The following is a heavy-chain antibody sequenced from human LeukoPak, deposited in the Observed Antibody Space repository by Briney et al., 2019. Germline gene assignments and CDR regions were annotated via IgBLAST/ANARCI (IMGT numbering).Heavy chain of an antibody. CDR2: INHSGST. J-gene: IGHJ4*02. V-gene: IGHV4-34*01. CDR1: GGSFSGYY. CDR3: ARAWAVAGRSYYFDY. D-gene: IGHD6-13*01. Sequence: PSETLSLTCAVYGGSFSGYYWSWIRQPPGKGLEWIGEINHSGSTNYNPSLKSRVTISVDTSKNQFSLKLSSVTAADTAVYYCARAWAVAGRSYYFDYWGQGTLVTVSS.